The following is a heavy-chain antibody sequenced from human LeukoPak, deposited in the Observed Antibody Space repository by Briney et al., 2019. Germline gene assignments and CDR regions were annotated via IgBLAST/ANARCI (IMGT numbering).Heavy chain of an antibody. Sequence: GASVKVSCKVSGYTVTERSIHWVRQSPGEGLEWMGGLDGENDQKVYAQQFQDRVTMSEDTSTDTAYMELSNLQSEDTAVYFCADFYTTSGFFYWGQGTLVTVSS. V-gene: IGHV1-24*01. J-gene: IGHJ4*02. D-gene: IGHD3-3*01. CDR2: LDGENDQK. CDR3: ADFYTTSGFFY. CDR1: GYTVTERS.